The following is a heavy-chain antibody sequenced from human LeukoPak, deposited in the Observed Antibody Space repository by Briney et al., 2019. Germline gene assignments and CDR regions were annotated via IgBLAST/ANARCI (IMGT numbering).Heavy chain of an antibody. Sequence: SETLSLTCAVYGGPFSGYYWSWIRQPPEKGLEWIGEINHSGSTNYNPSLKSRVTISVDTSKNQFSLKLSSVTAADTAVYYCARFGRTAAAVDYWGQGTLVTVSS. CDR2: INHSGST. D-gene: IGHD6-13*01. J-gene: IGHJ4*02. CDR1: GGPFSGYY. CDR3: ARFGRTAAAVDY. V-gene: IGHV4-34*01.